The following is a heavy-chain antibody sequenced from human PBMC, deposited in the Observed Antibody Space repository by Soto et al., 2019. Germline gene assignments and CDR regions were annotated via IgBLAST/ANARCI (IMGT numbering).Heavy chain of an antibody. CDR1: GYTFTSYG. V-gene: IGHV1-18*01. Sequence: QVQLVQSGAEVKKPGASVKVSCKASGYTFTSYGIIWVRQAPGQGLEWMGWISAYNGNTNYAQKLQGRVTMTTDTSTSTAYMDLRSLRSDDTAVYYCARETRRYYDFWSGYYDYFDYWGQGTLVTVSS. CDR2: ISAYNGNT. J-gene: IGHJ4*02. CDR3: ARETRRYYDFWSGYYDYFDY. D-gene: IGHD3-3*01.